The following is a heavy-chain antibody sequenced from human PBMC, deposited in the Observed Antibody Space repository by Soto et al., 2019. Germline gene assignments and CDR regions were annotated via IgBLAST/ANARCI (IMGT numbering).Heavy chain of an antibody. CDR1: GGSISSYY. D-gene: IGHD2-15*01. V-gene: IGHV4-34*01. CDR3: ASQRAEAAVFDY. CDR2: INHSGST. Sequence: PSETLSLTCTVSGGSISSYYWNWIRQPPGKGLEWIGEINHSGSTNYNPSLKSRVTISVDTSKNQFSLKLSSVTAADTAVYYCASQRAEAAVFDYWGQGTLVTVSS. J-gene: IGHJ4*02.